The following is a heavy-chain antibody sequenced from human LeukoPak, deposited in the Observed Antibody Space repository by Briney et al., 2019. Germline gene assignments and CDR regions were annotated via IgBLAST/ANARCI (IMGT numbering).Heavy chain of an antibody. CDR1: GGSISSSSYY. J-gene: IGHJ4*02. CDR2: FYYSGST. Sequence: SETLSLTCTVSGGSISSSSYYWGWIRQPPGKGLEWIGSFYYSGSTYYNPSLKSRVTISVDTSKNQFSLKLSSVTAADTAVYYCARVSGTSSSTGGYWGQGTLVTVSS. V-gene: IGHV4-39*07. CDR3: ARVSGTSSSTGGY. D-gene: IGHD6-6*01.